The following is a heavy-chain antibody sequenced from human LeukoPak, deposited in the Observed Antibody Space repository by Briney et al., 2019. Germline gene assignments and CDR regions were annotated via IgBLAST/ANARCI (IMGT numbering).Heavy chain of an antibody. CDR1: GFTFSSYW. CDR2: ISGSGGST. Sequence: PGGSLRLSCAASGFTFSSYWMHWVRQAPGKGLEWVSAISGSGGSTYYADSVKGRFTISRDNSKNTLYLQMNSLRAEDTAVYYCARWDYYDSSGYDAFDIWGQGTMVTVSS. J-gene: IGHJ3*02. D-gene: IGHD3-22*01. CDR3: ARWDYYDSSGYDAFDI. V-gene: IGHV3-23*01.